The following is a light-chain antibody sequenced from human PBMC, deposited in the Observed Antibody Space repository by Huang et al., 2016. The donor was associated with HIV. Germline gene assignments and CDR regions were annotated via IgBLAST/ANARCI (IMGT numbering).Light chain of an antibody. CDR3: QQYNSDSWT. J-gene: IGKJ1*01. V-gene: IGKV1-5*03. CDR1: QSIVRW. CDR2: QET. Sequence: DIQMTQSPSIVSASVGDRVTITCRASQSIVRWLAWYQQKPGKAPKLLVYQETNLESGVPSRFSGSGSATEFTLTISSLQPDDFATYYCQQYNSDSWTFGQGTKVEIK.